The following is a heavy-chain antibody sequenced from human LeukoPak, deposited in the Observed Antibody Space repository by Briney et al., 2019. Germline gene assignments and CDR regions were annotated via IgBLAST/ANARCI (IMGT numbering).Heavy chain of an antibody. CDR1: GYTFTSYT. CDR2: INAGNGVT. CDR3: ARDRNYGDYAYYFDY. J-gene: IGHJ4*02. D-gene: IGHD4-17*01. Sequence: ASVKVSCKASGYTFTSYTIHWVRQAPGQRLEWMGWINAGNGVTKYSQEFQGRVTITRDTSASTVYMDLSSLTSEDMAVYYCARDRNYGDYAYYFDYWGQGTLVTVSS. V-gene: IGHV1-3*03.